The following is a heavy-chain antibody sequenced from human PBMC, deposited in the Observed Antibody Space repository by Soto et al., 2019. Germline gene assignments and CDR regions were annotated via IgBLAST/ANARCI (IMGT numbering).Heavy chain of an antibody. J-gene: IGHJ6*02. D-gene: IGHD5-12*01. CDR3: TTPRGFGMDV. CDR1: GYNFATHW. V-gene: IGHV5-51*01. CDR2: IFPGDAET. Sequence: GESMKISCQGSGYNFATHWIGWVRHKAGKGLEWMGIIFPGDAETRYSPSFQGHITISADKSISIAYLRWSSLKASDTGMYYCTTPRGFGMDVWGQGSTVIVSS.